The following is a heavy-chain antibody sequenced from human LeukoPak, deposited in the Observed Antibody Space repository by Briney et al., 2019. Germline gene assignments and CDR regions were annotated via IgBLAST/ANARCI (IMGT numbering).Heavy chain of an antibody. CDR1: GGSISSSSYY. CDR2: IYYSGST. D-gene: IGHD2-2*01. V-gene: IGHV4-39*01. Sequence: PSETLSLTCTVSGGSISSSSYYWGWIRQPPGKGLEWIGSIYYSGSTYYNPSLKSRVTISVDTSKNQFSLKLSSVTAADTAVYYCASGPAAIPCYYYYYMDVWGKGTTVTVSS. CDR3: ASGPAAIPCYYYYYMDV. J-gene: IGHJ6*03.